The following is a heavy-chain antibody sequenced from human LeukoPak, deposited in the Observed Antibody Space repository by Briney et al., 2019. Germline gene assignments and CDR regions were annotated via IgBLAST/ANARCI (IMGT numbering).Heavy chain of an antibody. CDR2: MNNGPGAT. V-gene: IGHV3-23*01. CDR1: GFSFSTSP. CDR3: AKTHYDLLDV. Sequence: GGSLRLTCAASGFSFSTSPMSWVRQPPGKGLEWVSAMNNGPGATFYRDSVRGRFTISRDDSKSTLYLQMNSLRAEDTGTYYCAKTHYDLLDVWGQGTTVTVSS. D-gene: IGHD5-12*01. J-gene: IGHJ6*02.